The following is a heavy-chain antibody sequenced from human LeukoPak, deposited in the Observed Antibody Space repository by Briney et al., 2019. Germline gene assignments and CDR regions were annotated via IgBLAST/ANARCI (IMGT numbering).Heavy chain of an antibody. CDR2: INAGNGNT. D-gene: IGHD1-26*01. Sequence: ASVKVSCKASGYTFTSYAMHWVRQAPGQRLEWMGWINAGNGNTKYSQKFQGRVTITRDTSTNTVYMELRSLRFDDTVVYYCARDLAGIVGVTAWFDPWGQGTLVTVSS. J-gene: IGHJ5*02. CDR3: ARDLAGIVGVTAWFDP. CDR1: GYTFTSYA. V-gene: IGHV1-3*01.